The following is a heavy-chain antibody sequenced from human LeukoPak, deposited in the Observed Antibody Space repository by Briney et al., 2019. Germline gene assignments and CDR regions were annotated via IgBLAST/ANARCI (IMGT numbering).Heavy chain of an antibody. CDR3: AKAAGSYGYAGQYYFDY. CDR2: IWYDGSNK. Sequence: GGSLRLSCAASGFTFSSYGMHWVRQAPGKGLEWVAVIWYDGSNKYYADSVKGRFTVSRDNSKNMLYLQMNSLRAEDTAVYYCAKAAGSYGYAGQYYFDYWGQGTLVTVSS. D-gene: IGHD5-18*01. V-gene: IGHV3-33*06. CDR1: GFTFSSYG. J-gene: IGHJ4*02.